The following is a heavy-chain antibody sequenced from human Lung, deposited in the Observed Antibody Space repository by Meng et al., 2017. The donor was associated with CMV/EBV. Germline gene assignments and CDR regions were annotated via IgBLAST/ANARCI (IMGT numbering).Heavy chain of an antibody. V-gene: IGHV3-21*01. Sequence: GGSLRLXCAASGFTFSYYSMNWVRQAPGKGLEWVSSISSSSSYIYYADSVKGRFTISRDNAKNSLYLQMNSLRAEDTAVYYCAGFGHRNIWWLGIVGFDYXGQGXLVTVSS. D-gene: IGHD2-21*01. CDR1: GFTFSYYS. CDR3: AGFGHRNIWWLGIVGFDY. J-gene: IGHJ4*02. CDR2: ISSSSSYI.